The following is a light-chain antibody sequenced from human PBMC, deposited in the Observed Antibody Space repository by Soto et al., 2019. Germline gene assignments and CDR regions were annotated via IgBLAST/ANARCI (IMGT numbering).Light chain of an antibody. J-gene: IGKJ2*01. CDR3: QHYDTLPLPVFT. V-gene: IGKV1-33*01. CDR1: QDISNN. Sequence: DIQMTQSPSSLSASVGDRVTITCQASQDISNNLNWYQQKPGKAPKVLIFDASTVAAWVPSRFSRSRSGTDCALIISGLQPEDFGTYYSQHYDTLPLPVFTFGHGTKLEI. CDR2: DAS.